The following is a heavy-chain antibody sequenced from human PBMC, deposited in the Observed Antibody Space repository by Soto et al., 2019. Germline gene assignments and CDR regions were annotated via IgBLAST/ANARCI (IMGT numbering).Heavy chain of an antibody. V-gene: IGHV3-30-3*01. CDR3: ARDPVAVTGSFVDY. CDR1: GFNFDIYA. D-gene: IGHD3-9*01. Sequence: GGSLRLSCAASGFNFDIYAFHWVRQSPGKGLEWLSVISYHGREIHYADSVKGRFTISRDESRNTIYLQMNSLTYEDTAVYYCARDPVAVTGSFVDYWGQGTLVTVSS. J-gene: IGHJ4*02. CDR2: ISYHGREI.